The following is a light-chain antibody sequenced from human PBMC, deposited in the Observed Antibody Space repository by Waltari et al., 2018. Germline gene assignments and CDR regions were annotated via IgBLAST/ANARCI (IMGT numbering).Light chain of an antibody. Sequence: QSALTQPASVSGSPGQSLPISCTGTSSDVGAYNYVSWYQQHPGKAPKLMIYEVSNRPSGLSNRFSGSKSGNTASLTISGLQAEDEADYYCSSYTTSSTVVFGGGTKLTVL. CDR2: EVS. CDR1: SSDVGAYNY. V-gene: IGLV2-14*01. CDR3: SSYTTSSTVV. J-gene: IGLJ2*01.